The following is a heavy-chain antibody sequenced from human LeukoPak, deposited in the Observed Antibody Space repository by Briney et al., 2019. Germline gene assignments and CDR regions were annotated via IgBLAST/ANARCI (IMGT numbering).Heavy chain of an antibody. CDR3: AASTAAAGTD. V-gene: IGHV3-7*03. J-gene: IGHJ4*02. Sequence: PGGSLRLSCAASGSTFGNYYMSWVRQAPGKGLKWVANIKQDGSEKYYVDSVKGRFTISRDNAQNSLYLQMNSLRAEDTAIYYCAASTAAAGTDWGQGTLVTVSS. CDR1: GSTFGNYY. CDR2: IKQDGSEK. D-gene: IGHD6-13*01.